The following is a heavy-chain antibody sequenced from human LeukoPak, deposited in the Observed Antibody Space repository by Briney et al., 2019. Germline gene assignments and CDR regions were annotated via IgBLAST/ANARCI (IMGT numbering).Heavy chain of an antibody. CDR2: MYNSGST. D-gene: IGHD4-17*01. V-gene: IGHV4-59*01. J-gene: IGHJ4*02. CDR1: GGSISGSY. CDR3: ARGIESYGDYGY. Sequence: PSETLSLTCTVSGGSISGSYWSWIRQPPGKGLEWIAYMYNSGSTNYNPSLKSRVTISIDTSKNQFSLKLSSLTAADTAIYCARGIESYGDYGYWGQGILVTVSS.